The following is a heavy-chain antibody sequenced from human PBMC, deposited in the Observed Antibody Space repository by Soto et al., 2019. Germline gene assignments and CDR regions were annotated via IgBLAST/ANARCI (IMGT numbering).Heavy chain of an antibody. CDR1: DFSFNYVW. D-gene: IGHD2-21*02. V-gene: IGHV3-15*07. Sequence: GGSLILSCVVSDFSFNYVWMDWVRQAPGKGLEWVGRIKSKVDGGTTDYAAPVMGRFAISRDDSKNTAYLQMNSLKTEDTAVYYCTRHAVQYCGGDCYLLPYFDLWGRGTLVTVSS. CDR2: IKSKVDGGTT. CDR3: TRHAVQYCGGDCYLLPYFDL. J-gene: IGHJ2*01.